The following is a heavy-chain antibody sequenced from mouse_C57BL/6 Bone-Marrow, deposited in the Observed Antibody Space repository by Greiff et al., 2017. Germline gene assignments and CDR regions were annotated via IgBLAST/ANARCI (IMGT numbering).Heavy chain of an antibody. CDR2: IYPRSGNT. CDR3: AKERGYYSNYVAY. Sequence: VKLQQSGAELARPGASVKLSCKASGYTFTSYGISWVKQRTGQGLEWIGEIYPRSGNTYYNEKFKGKATLTVDKSSSTAYMELRSLAYEDTTIYFGAKERGYYSNYVAYWGQGTLGTVSA. J-gene: IGHJ3*01. D-gene: IGHD2-5*01. CDR1: GYTFTSYG. V-gene: IGHV1-81*01.